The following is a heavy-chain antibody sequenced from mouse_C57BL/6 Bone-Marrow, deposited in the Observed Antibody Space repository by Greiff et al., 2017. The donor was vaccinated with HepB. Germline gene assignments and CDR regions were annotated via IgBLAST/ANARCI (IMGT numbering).Heavy chain of an antibody. D-gene: IGHD4-1*01. CDR1: GFTFSDYG. CDR3: ARLLGRFAY. CDR2: ISNLAYSI. Sequence: EVQGVESGGGLVQPGGSLKLSCAASGFTFSDYGMAWVRQAPRKGPEWVAFISNLAYSIYYADTVTGRFTISRENAKNTLYLEMSSLRSEDTAMYYCARLLGRFAYWGQGTLVTVSA. J-gene: IGHJ3*01. V-gene: IGHV5-15*01.